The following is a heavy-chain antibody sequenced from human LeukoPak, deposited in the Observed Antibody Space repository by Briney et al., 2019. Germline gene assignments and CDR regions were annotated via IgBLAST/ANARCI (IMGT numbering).Heavy chain of an antibody. CDR1: GLTVSSNY. D-gene: IGHD3-22*01. CDR3: ARDKLGTYYYDSSPRGYAFDI. Sequence: GGSLRLSCAASGLTVSSNYMSWVRQAPGKGLEWVSVIYSGGSTYYADSVKGRFTISRDNSKNTLYLQMNSLRAEDTAVYYCARDKLGTYYYDSSPRGYAFDIWGQGTMVTVSS. CDR2: IYSGGST. J-gene: IGHJ3*02. V-gene: IGHV3-53*01.